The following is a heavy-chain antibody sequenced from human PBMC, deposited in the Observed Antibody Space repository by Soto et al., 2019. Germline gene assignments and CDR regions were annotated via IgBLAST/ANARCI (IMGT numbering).Heavy chain of an antibody. V-gene: IGHV1-69*13. J-gene: IGHJ6*02. CDR3: DISYLLSTITHYGMYV. Sequence: SVKVYWKASGGTFSSYAISWVRQAPGQGIEWMGGIIPIFGTANYAQKFQGRVTITADESTSTAYMELSRLRSEDTAVYYCDISYLLSTITHYGMYVWSQGSTVTVSS. CDR1: GGTFSSYA. D-gene: IGHD5-12*01. CDR2: IIPIFGTA.